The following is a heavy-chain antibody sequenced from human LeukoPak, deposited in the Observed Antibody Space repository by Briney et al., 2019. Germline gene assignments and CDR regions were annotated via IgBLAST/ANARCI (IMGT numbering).Heavy chain of an antibody. J-gene: IGHJ4*02. CDR1: GFTFSTFA. CDR2: ISYDSSNI. CDR3: ARDLPPLDY. V-gene: IGHV3-30-3*01. Sequence: GGSLRLSCAASGFTFSTFAMHWVRQAPGKGLQWVALISYDSSNIEYADSVRGRFTISRDNSKSTLYLQMNSLRVEDTAVYFCARDLPPLDYWGQGTLVTVSS.